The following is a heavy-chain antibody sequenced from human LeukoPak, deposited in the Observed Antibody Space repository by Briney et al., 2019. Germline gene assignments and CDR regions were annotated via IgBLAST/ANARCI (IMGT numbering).Heavy chain of an antibody. V-gene: IGHV1-18*01. J-gene: IGHJ4*02. D-gene: IGHD3-22*01. CDR1: GYTFTNYG. CDR3: AISQGSYYDTSGYLGGDY. CDR2: ISAYRGNT. Sequence: ASVKVSCKASGYTFTNYGIFWVRQAPGQGLEWMGWISAYRGNTNYAQKLQGRVTLTTDTSTSTAYMELESLRSDDTAVYYCAISQGSYYDTSGYLGGDYWGQGTLVTVSS.